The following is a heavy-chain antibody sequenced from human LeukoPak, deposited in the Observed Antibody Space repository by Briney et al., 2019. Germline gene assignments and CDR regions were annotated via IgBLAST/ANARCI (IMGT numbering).Heavy chain of an antibody. D-gene: IGHD1-14*01. CDR1: GGSFSGYY. CDR2: INHSGST. V-gene: IGHV4-34*01. Sequence: SETLSLTCAVYGGSFSGYYWSWIRQPPGKGLEWIGEINHSGSTNYNPSLKSRVTISVDTSKNQFSLKLSSVTAADTAVYYCARGCKEKPMYYYYYMDVWGKGTTVTVSS. J-gene: IGHJ6*03. CDR3: ARGCKEKPMYYYYYMDV.